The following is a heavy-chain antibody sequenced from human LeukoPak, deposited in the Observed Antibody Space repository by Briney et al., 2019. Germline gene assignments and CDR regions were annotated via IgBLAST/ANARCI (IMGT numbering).Heavy chain of an antibody. CDR3: ARGQGYSYGYDFDY. D-gene: IGHD5-18*01. CDR1: GDSVSRNSAA. J-gene: IGHJ4*02. V-gene: IGHV6-1*01. Sequence: SQTLSLTCAISGDSVSRNSAAWNWIRQSPSRGLEWLGRTYYRSKWYNDYAVSVKSRITINPDTSKNQFSLQLNFVTPEDTAVYYCARGQGYSYGYDFDYWGQGTLVTVSS. CDR2: TYYRSKWYN.